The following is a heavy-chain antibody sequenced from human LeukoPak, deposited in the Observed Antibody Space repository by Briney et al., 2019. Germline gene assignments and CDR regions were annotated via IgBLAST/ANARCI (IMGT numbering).Heavy chain of an antibody. CDR3: AISYINHLFGMDV. Sequence: GGSLRLSCAASGVTVSSYYMTWVRQAPGRGLEWVSVMYSGGSTYYADSVKGRVAISRDNSQNTVFLQMNSVRVEDTAVYYCAISYINHLFGMDVWGQGTAVTVSS. CDR1: GVTVSSYY. CDR2: MYSGGST. V-gene: IGHV3-66*01. J-gene: IGHJ6*02.